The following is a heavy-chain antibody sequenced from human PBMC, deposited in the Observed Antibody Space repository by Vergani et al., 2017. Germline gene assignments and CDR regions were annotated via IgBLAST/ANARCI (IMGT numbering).Heavy chain of an antibody. CDR1: GFTFSSYA. Sequence: EVQLVESGGGLVQPGGSLRLSCAASGFTFSSYAMSWVRQAPGKGLEWVSASSGSGGSTYYADSVKGRFTISRDNSKNTLYLQMNSLRAEDTAVYYCADITTVTYYFDYWGQGTLVTVSS. CDR2: SSGSGGST. D-gene: IGHD4-17*01. CDR3: ADITTVTYYFDY. V-gene: IGHV3-23*04. J-gene: IGHJ4*02.